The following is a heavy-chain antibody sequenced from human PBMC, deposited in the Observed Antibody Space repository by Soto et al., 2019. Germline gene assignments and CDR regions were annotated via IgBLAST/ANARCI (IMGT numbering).Heavy chain of an antibody. D-gene: IGHD1-26*01. Sequence: ASVKVSCKASGYTFTSYGISCVRQAPGQGLEWMGWISAYNGNTNYAQKLQGRVTMTTDTSTSTAYMELRSLRSDDTAVYYCARERRGIYSGSYSSSWSPPAGYCFDYWGQGTLVTVSS. CDR3: ARERRGIYSGSYSSSWSPPAGYCFDY. CDR1: GYTFTSYG. J-gene: IGHJ4*02. CDR2: ISAYNGNT. V-gene: IGHV1-18*01.